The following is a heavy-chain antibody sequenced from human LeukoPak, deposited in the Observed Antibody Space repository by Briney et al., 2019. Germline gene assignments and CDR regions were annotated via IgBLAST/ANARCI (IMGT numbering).Heavy chain of an antibody. CDR2: INPKSGGT. V-gene: IGHV1-2*02. CDR3: ARGTGDHHYDY. J-gene: IGHJ4*02. CDR1: GYTFTGYY. D-gene: IGHD7-27*01. Sequence: ASVKVSCKASGYTFTGYYMHWVRQAPGQGLEWMGWINPKSGGTNYAQKFQGRVTMTRDTSISTAYMELSRLRSDDTAVYYCARGTGDHHYDYWGQGTLVTVSS.